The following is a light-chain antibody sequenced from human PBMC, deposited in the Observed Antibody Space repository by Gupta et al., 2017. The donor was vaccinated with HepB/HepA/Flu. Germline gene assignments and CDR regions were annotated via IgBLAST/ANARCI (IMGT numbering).Light chain of an antibody. V-gene: IGLV2-8*01. CDR3: SSYAGSNNFV. CDR1: SSDVGGYNY. J-gene: IGLJ1*01. Sequence: QSALTQPTSASGSPGQSVTISCTGTSSDVGGYNYVSWYQLHPGKAPKLMIYDVTNRPSGVPDRFSGSKSGNTASLTVSGLQAEDEADYYCSSYAGSNNFVFGTGTKVTVL. CDR2: DVT.